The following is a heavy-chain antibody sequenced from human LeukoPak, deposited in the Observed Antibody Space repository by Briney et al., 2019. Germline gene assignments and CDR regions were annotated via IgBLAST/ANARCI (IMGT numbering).Heavy chain of an antibody. J-gene: IGHJ5*02. V-gene: IGHV3-66*01. D-gene: IGHD2-21*01. Sequence: GGSLRLSCAASGFTVSSNYMSWVRQAPGKGLEWVSVIYSGGSTYYADSVKGRFTISRDNSKNTLYLQMNSLRAEDTAVYYCARIRRFPNRFDPWGQGTLVTVSS. CDR2: IYSGGST. CDR1: GFTVSSNY. CDR3: ARIRRFPNRFDP.